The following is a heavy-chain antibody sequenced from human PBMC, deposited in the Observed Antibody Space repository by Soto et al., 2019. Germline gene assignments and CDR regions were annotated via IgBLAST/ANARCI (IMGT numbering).Heavy chain of an antibody. J-gene: IGHJ4*01. V-gene: IGHV3-48*03. CDR2: ISEGGGTI. D-gene: IGHD4-17*01. CDR1: GSTFSSYE. CDR3: ARNKGDYEGY. Sequence: GGSLRLSCVASGSTFSSYEMNWVRQAPGKGLEWVSYISEGGGTIHYAGSVKGRFTISRNNAKNSLYLQMNSLRAEDTATYYCARNKGDYEGYWGHGTRVTVSS.